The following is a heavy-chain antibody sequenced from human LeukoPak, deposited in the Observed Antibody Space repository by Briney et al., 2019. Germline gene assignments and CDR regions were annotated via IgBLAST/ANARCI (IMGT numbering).Heavy chain of an antibody. CDR3: ARVERAVAGGDY. CDR2: IYYSGNT. CDR1: GXSISGYY. V-gene: IGHV4-59*01. Sequence: SETLSLTCTVSGXSISGYYWSWIRQPPGKGLEWIGYIYYSGNTNYNPSLKSRVTISVDTSKNQFSLKLSSVTAADTAVYYCARVERAVAGGDYWGQGTLVTVSS. D-gene: IGHD6-19*01. J-gene: IGHJ4*02.